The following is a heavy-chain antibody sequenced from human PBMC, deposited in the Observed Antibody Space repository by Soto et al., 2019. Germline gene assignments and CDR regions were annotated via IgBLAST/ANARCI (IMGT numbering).Heavy chain of an antibody. D-gene: IGHD6-13*01. Sequence: EVQLLESGGGLVQPGGSLRLSCAASGFTFSSYAMSWVRQAPGKGLEWVSAISGSGGSTYYADSVKGRFTISRDNSKNTLYLQMNSLRAEDTAVYYCAKAQQQLAPLSNWFDPWGQGTLVTVSS. CDR2: ISGSGGST. CDR3: AKAQQQLAPLSNWFDP. V-gene: IGHV3-23*01. CDR1: GFTFSSYA. J-gene: IGHJ5*02.